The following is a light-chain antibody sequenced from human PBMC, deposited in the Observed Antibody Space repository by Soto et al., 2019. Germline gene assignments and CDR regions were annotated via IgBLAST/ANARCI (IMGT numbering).Light chain of an antibody. V-gene: IGKV4-1*01. CDR1: QSVLYSSNNKNY. J-gene: IGKJ4*01. CDR3: QEYYSTPLT. Sequence: EIVMTQSPDSLAVSLGERATINCKSSQSVLYSSNNKNYLAWYQQKPGQPPKLLIYWASTRESGVPDRFSGSGSGTDFTLTISSLQDEDVAVYYCQEYYSTPLTFGGGTKVEL. CDR2: WAS.